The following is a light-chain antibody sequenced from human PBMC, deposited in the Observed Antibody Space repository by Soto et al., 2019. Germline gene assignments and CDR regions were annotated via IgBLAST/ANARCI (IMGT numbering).Light chain of an antibody. CDR3: CSYEGTYTWI. J-gene: IGLJ2*01. V-gene: IGLV2-11*01. CDR1: SNNVGGYNY. Sequence: QSALTQPRSVSGSPGQSVTISCTGASNNVGGYNYVSWYQHHPGKVPQLIIYDVTKRPSGVPDRFSGSKSGNTASLTISGLQVEDEADYYCCSYEGTYTWIFGGGTKLTVL. CDR2: DVT.